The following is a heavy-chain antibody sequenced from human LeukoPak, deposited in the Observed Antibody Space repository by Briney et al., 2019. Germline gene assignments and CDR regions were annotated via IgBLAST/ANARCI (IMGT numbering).Heavy chain of an antibody. CDR3: ARAYRGYSYAYHYYYMDV. D-gene: IGHD5-18*01. Sequence: ASVKVSYKASGYTFTGYYMHWVRQAPGQGLEWMGWINPNSGGTNYAQKFQGRVTMTRDTSISTAYMELSRLRSDDTAVYYCARAYRGYSYAYHYYYMDVWGKGTTVTISS. J-gene: IGHJ6*03. V-gene: IGHV1-2*02. CDR1: GYTFTGYY. CDR2: INPNSGGT.